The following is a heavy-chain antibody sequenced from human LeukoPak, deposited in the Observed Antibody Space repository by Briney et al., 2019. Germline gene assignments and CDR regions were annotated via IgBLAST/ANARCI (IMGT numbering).Heavy chain of an antibody. J-gene: IGHJ4*02. V-gene: IGHV5-51*01. CDR2: IYPGDSDT. CDR1: GYSFTSYW. Sequence: GESLKISCKGSGYSFTSYWIGWVRQMPGKGLECMGIIYPGDSDTRYSPSFQGQVTISADKSISTAYLQWSSLKASDTGMYYCARTKQSSGSVFYFDYWGQGTLVTVSS. D-gene: IGHD3-10*01. CDR3: ARTKQSSGSVFYFDY.